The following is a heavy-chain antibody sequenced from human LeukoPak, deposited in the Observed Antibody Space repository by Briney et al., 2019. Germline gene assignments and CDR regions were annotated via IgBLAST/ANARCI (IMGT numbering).Heavy chain of an antibody. D-gene: IGHD6-19*01. CDR3: ARAGRYSSGWSTGGAFDI. CDR1: GYTFTSYG. J-gene: IGHJ3*02. Sequence: ASVKVSCKASGYTFTSYGISWVRQAPGQGLEWMGWISAYNGNTNYAQKLQGRVTMTTDTSTSTAYMELRSLRSDDTAVYYCARAGRYSSGWSTGGAFDIWGQGTMVTVSS. V-gene: IGHV1-18*01. CDR2: ISAYNGNT.